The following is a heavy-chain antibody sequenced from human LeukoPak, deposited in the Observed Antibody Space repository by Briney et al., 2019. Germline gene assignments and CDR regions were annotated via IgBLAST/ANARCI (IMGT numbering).Heavy chain of an antibody. CDR1: GFTFSSYS. CDR2: ISSSSSYI. J-gene: IGHJ4*02. CDR3: ARGRSGSLDY. D-gene: IGHD1-26*01. Sequence: GGSLRLSCAASGFTFSSYSMNWVRQAPGKGLEWVSTISSSSSYIYYAVSVKGQFTISRDNAKNSLYLQMNSLRAEDTAVYYCARGRSGSLDYWGQGTLVTVSS. V-gene: IGHV3-21*01.